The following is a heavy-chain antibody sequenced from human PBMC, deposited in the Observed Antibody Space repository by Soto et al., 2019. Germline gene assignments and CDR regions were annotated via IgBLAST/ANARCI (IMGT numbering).Heavy chain of an antibody. CDR3: ATDRLPYYFDY. D-gene: IGHD2-21*02. CDR2: IKSKTDGGTT. Sequence: EVQLVESGGGLVKPGGSLRLSCAASGFTFSNAWMSWVRQAPGKGLEWVGRIKSKTDGGTTDYAAPVKGRFTISRDDSKNTLYLQMNSLKTQDTALYYCATDRLPYYFDYWGQGTLVTVSS. J-gene: IGHJ4*02. V-gene: IGHV3-15*01. CDR1: GFTFSNAW.